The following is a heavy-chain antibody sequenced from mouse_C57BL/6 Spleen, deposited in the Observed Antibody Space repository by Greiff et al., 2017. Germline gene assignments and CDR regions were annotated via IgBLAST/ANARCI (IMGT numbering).Heavy chain of an antibody. V-gene: IGHV1-55*01. CDR3: ARLYYGSSPYWYFDV. D-gene: IGHD1-1*01. J-gene: IGHJ1*03. CDR1: GYTFTSYG. Sequence: VQLQQPGAELVKPGASVKMSCKASGYTFTSYGITWVKQRPGQGLEWIGDIYPGSGSTNYNEKCKSKATLTVDTSSSTAYLQLSSLTSEDSAVYYCARLYYGSSPYWYFDVWGTGTTVTVSS. CDR2: IYPGSGST.